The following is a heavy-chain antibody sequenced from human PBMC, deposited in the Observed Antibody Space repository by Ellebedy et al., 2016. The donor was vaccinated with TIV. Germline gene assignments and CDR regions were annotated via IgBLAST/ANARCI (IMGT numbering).Heavy chain of an antibody. Sequence: ASVKVSCKASGYTFTSYDINWVRQAPGQGLEWMGRIIPILGMTNYAQKFQGRVTITADTSASTAYMELSSLRSEDTAVYYCARVVSRDSGYDYPGDWGQGTLVTVSS. CDR3: ARVVSRDSGYDYPGD. J-gene: IGHJ4*02. CDR2: IIPILGMT. V-gene: IGHV1-69*04. D-gene: IGHD5-12*01. CDR1: GYTFTSYD.